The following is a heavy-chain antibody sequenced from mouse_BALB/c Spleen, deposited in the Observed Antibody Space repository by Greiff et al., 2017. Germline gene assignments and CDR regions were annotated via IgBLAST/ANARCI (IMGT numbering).Heavy chain of an antibody. Sequence: QVQLQQSAAELARPGASVKMSCKASGYTFTSYTMHWVKQRPGQGLEWIGYINPSSGYTEYNQKFKDKTTLTADKSSSTAYMQLSSLTSEDSAVYYCASVYRFYAMDYWGQGTSVTVSS. CDR1: GYTFTSYT. D-gene: IGHD2-14*01. V-gene: IGHV1-4*02. J-gene: IGHJ4*01. CDR3: ASVYRFYAMDY. CDR2: INPSSGYT.